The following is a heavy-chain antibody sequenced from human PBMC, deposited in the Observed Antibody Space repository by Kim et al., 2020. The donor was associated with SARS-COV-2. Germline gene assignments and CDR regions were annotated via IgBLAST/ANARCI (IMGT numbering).Heavy chain of an antibody. D-gene: IGHD6-19*01. CDR1: GGSFSGYY. V-gene: IGHV4-34*01. J-gene: IGHJ6*02. CDR2: INHSGST. Sequence: SETLSLACAVYGGSFSGYYWSWIRQPPGKGLEWIGEINHSGSTNYNPSLKSRVTISVDTSKNQFSLKLSSVTAADTAVYYCARGHRQWLYYYGMDVWGQGTTVTVSS. CDR3: ARGHRQWLYYYGMDV.